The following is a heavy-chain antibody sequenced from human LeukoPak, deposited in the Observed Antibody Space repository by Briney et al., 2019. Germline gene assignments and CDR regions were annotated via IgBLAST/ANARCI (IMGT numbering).Heavy chain of an antibody. CDR2: TYYRSKWYN. D-gene: IGHD6-19*01. CDR1: GDSVSSNSAA. CDR3: ARDFQESSGWYRGDAFDI. Sequence: SQTLSLACAISGDSVSSNSAAWNWIRQSPSRGLEWLGRTYYRSKWYNDYAVSVKSRITINPDTSKNQFSLQLNSVTPEDTAVYYCARDFQESSGWYRGDAFDIWGQGTMVTVSS. V-gene: IGHV6-1*01. J-gene: IGHJ3*02.